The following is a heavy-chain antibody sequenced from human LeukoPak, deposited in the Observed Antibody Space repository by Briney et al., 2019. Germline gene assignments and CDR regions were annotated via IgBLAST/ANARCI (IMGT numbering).Heavy chain of an antibody. CDR1: GDSISSSY. CDR2: VYYTGSS. D-gene: IGHD3-10*01. V-gene: IGHV4-59*01. CDR3: AGYGSGSYYKAFDF. Sequence: SETLSLTCTVSGDSISSSYWSWIRQPPGKGLEWIGYVYYTGSSYYNPSLKSRATTSIDMSKNQFSLKLTSMTAADTAVYYCAGYGSGSYYKAFDFWGQGILVTVSS. J-gene: IGHJ4*02.